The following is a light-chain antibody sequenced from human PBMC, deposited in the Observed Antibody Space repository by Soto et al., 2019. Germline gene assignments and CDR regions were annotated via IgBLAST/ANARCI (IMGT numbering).Light chain of an antibody. CDR2: GAS. CDR3: QQYGGSPYT. Sequence: EIVLTQSPGTLSLSPGERATLSCRASQSVRSNYLAWYQQKPGQAPRLLIYGASSRATGIPDRFSGTGSGTEFTLIISRLEPEDFAVYYCQQYGGSPYTFGQGTKLEIK. V-gene: IGKV3-20*01. CDR1: QSVRSNY. J-gene: IGKJ2*01.